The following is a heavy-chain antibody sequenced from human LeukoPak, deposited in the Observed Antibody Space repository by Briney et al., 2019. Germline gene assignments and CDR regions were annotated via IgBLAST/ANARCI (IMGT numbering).Heavy chain of an antibody. V-gene: IGHV3-74*01. CDR2: IKSDGRST. J-gene: IGHJ3*02. D-gene: IGHD1-26*01. Sequence: GGSLRLSCVASGFTFSSHWMHWVRQGPGKGLVWVSRIKSDGRSTNYADSVKGRFTLSRDDAKTTLYLQMNSLRAEDTAVYYCARGGRPPEALGDTFDIWGQGTLVTVSS. CDR1: GFTFSSHW. CDR3: ARGGRPPEALGDTFDI.